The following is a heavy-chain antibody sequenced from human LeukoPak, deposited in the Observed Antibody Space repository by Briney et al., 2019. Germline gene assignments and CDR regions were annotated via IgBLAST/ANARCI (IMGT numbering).Heavy chain of an antibody. CDR1: EFTFTNAW. CDR3: PTHLPYNY. V-gene: IGHV3-15*01. Sequence: TTGGSLRLSCAASEFTFTNAWMSWVRQAPGKGLEWVGRIKSKTDGGTTDYAAPVKGRFTISRDDSKNTLFLQMNSLKTEDTAVYYCPTHLPYNYWGQGTLVTVSS. D-gene: IGHD1-14*01. J-gene: IGHJ4*02. CDR2: IKSKTDGGTT.